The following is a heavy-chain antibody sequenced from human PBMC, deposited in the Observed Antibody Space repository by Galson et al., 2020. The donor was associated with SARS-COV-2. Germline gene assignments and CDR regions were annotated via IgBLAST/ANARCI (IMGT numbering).Heavy chain of an antibody. D-gene: IGHD3-3*01. CDR3: ARARITIFGVVILDY. V-gene: IGHV3-30*04. J-gene: IGHJ4*02. CDR1: GFTFSSYA. CDR2: ISYDGSNK. Sequence: GGSLRLSCAASGFTFSSYAMHWVRQAPGKGLEWVAVISYDGSNKYYADSVKGRFTNPRENSKNTRYLQMNSLRAEDTAVYSCARARITIFGVVILDYWGQGTLVTVSS.